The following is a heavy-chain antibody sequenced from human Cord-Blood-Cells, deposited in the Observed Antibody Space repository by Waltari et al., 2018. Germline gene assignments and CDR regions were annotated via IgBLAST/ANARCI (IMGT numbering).Heavy chain of an antibody. V-gene: IGHV1-46*01. Sequence: QVQLVQSGAEVKKPGASVKVSCKASGYTFTSYYMHWVRQAPGQGLEWMGIINPSGGSTSYAQKVQGSVTMTRDTSTSTVDMELSSLRSEDTAVYYCARVDFKRAVAGTGDWYFDLWGRGTLVTVSS. CDR3: ARVDFKRAVAGTGDWYFDL. CDR2: INPSGGST. D-gene: IGHD6-19*01. J-gene: IGHJ2*01. CDR1: GYTFTSYY.